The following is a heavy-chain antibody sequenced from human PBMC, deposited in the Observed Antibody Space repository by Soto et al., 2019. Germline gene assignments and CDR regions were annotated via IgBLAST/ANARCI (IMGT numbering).Heavy chain of an antibody. D-gene: IGHD4-17*01. Sequence: QVLLLQSGSEVKKAGSSVKVSCKASGDAFKSYAIHWVRQAPGQGLEYMGRIIPSYDRTKYAQKFQGRLTLTAVMYTCTVYMELSSLRSEDTAVYYCARDPTNDYGDDTFDYWGQGTKVIVSS. CDR3: ARDPTNDYGDDTFDY. V-gene: IGHV1-69*06. CDR1: GDAFKSYA. CDR2: IIPSYDRT. J-gene: IGHJ4*02.